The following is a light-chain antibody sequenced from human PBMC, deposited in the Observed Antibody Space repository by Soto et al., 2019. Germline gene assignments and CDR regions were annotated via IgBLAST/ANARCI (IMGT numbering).Light chain of an antibody. CDR2: EDN. V-gene: IGLV1-51*02. CDR3: GTWDSSLRTVV. Sequence: QSVLTQPPSVSAAPGQKVSISCSGGTSNMAKNFVSWYQQFPGAAPKLLMYEDNKRPSGIPDRFSGSKSGTSATLGITGLQTGDEADYYCGTWDSSLRTVVIGGGTKVTVL. CDR1: TSNMAKNF. J-gene: IGLJ2*01.